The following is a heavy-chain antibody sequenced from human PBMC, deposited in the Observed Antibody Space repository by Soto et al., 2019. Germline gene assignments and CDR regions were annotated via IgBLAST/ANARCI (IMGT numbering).Heavy chain of an antibody. CDR3: ARPSLQGVVNYYFDS. Sequence: QVNLVQSGAEVKKPGSSVKVACKSSGGTFNNTVINWVRQAPGQGLEWMGGTIPIFGTPIHAQKFQGRVTITADESTGAAYMELRSLRSDDTAVYYCARPSLQGVVNYYFDSWGQGTLITVSS. CDR1: GGTFNNTV. D-gene: IGHD3-10*01. J-gene: IGHJ4*02. V-gene: IGHV1-69*12. CDR2: TIPIFGTP.